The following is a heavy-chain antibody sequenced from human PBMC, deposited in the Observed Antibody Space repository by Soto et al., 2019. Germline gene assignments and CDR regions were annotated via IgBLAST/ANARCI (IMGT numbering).Heavy chain of an antibody. V-gene: IGHV3-64D*06. Sequence: GGTLSLSCSASGFTSSSCDMRRVRQAPGKGLVYVSAISSNGGSTYYADSLKGRFSISRDNSKNTLYLQMSSLRAEDTAVYYCVRTIGGSSRRFFDYWDQGTLVTVSS. CDR3: VRTIGGSSRRFFDY. CDR1: GFTSSSCD. CDR2: ISSNGGST. J-gene: IGHJ4*02. D-gene: IGHD1-26*01.